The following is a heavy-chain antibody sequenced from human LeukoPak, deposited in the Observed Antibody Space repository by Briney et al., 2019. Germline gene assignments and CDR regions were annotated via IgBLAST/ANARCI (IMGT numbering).Heavy chain of an antibody. CDR2: IYYSGST. D-gene: IGHD4-23*01. J-gene: IGHJ4*02. V-gene: IGHV4-39*01. CDR3: ASYYGGNSGSDY. Sequence: PSGTLSLTCTVSGGAISSSSYYWGWIRQPPGKGLEWIGSIYYSGSTYYNPSLKSRVTISVDTSKNQFSLKLSSVTAADTAVYYCASYYGGNSGSDYWGQGTLVTVSS. CDR1: GGAISSSSYY.